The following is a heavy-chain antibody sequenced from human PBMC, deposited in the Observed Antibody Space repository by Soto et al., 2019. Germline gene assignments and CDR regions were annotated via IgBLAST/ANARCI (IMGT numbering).Heavy chain of an antibody. D-gene: IGHD2-15*01. J-gene: IGHJ6*02. CDR1: GFTFRTYT. Sequence: KPGGSLRLSCVASGFTFRTYTMNWVRQAPGKGLEWVSGIRGFSPYTFYSESVKGRFTISRDNAKNSLYLQMNGLRAEDTAVYYCARDRGYDAHDYYYNAMDVWGQGTTVTVSS. CDR2: IRGFSPYT. V-gene: IGHV3-21*01. CDR3: ARDRGYDAHDYYYNAMDV.